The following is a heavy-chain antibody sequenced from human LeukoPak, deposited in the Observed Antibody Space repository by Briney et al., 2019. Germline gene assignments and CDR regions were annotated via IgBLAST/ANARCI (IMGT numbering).Heavy chain of an antibody. Sequence: SETLSLTCTVSGGSISSGDYYWSWIRQPPGKGLEWIGYIYYSGSTYYNPSLKSRVTISVDTSQNQFSLKLSSVTAADTAVYYCARESGYSYGKTNDYWGQGTLVTVSS. CDR1: GGSISSGDYY. CDR2: IYYSGST. D-gene: IGHD5-18*01. J-gene: IGHJ4*02. CDR3: ARESGYSYGKTNDY. V-gene: IGHV4-30-4*01.